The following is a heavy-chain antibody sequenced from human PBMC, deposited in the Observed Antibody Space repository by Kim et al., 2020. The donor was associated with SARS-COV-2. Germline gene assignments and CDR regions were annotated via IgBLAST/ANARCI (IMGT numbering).Heavy chain of an antibody. D-gene: IGHD6-13*01. CDR1: GFTFSDYD. J-gene: IGHJ4*02. Sequence: GGSLRLSCAASGFTFSDYDMSWIRQAPGKGLEWVSYISSSSSCTNYADSVKGRFTISRDNAKNTLYLQMNSLRAEDTAVYYCARALSSSWYWVDYWGQGTLVTVSS. V-gene: IGHV3-11*06. CDR3: ARALSSSWYWVDY. CDR2: ISSSSSCT.